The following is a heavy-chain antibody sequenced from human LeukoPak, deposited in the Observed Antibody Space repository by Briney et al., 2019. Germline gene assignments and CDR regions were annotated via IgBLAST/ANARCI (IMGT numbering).Heavy chain of an antibody. CDR3: ARAYGGNYYFDY. Sequence: SETLSLTCTVSGGSISSSSYYWGWIRQPPGKGLEWIGSIYYSGSTYYNPSLKSRVTISVDTSKNQFSLKLSSVTAADTAVYYCARAYGGNYYFDYWGQGTLVTVSS. J-gene: IGHJ4*02. V-gene: IGHV4-39*07. CDR2: IYYSGST. CDR1: GGSISSSSYY. D-gene: IGHD4-23*01.